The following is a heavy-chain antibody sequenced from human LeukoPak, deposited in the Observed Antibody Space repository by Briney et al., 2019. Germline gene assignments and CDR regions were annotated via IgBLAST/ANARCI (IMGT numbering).Heavy chain of an antibody. Sequence: PSQTLSLTCTVSGGSISSGGYYWSWIRQHPGKGLEWIGYIYYSGSTYYNPSLKSRVTISVDTSKNQFSLKLSSVTAADTAVYYCALGTTGTLGFDYWGQGTLVTVSS. CDR1: GGSISSGGYY. CDR2: IYYSGST. D-gene: IGHD1-1*01. J-gene: IGHJ4*02. CDR3: ALGTTGTLGFDY. V-gene: IGHV4-31*03.